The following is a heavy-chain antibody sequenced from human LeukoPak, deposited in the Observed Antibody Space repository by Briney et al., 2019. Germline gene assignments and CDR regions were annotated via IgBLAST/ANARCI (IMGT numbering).Heavy chain of an antibody. CDR3: ATVAGGSSGRDY. D-gene: IGHD6-19*01. CDR2: VDPEDGET. Sequence: ASVKISCKVSGYTFTDHYMHWVQQAPGKGLEWIGLVDPEDGETIYAEKFQGRVTITADTSTDTAYMELSSLRSEDTAVYYCATVAGGSSGRDYWGQGTLVTVSS. V-gene: IGHV1-69-2*01. J-gene: IGHJ4*02. CDR1: GYTFTDHY.